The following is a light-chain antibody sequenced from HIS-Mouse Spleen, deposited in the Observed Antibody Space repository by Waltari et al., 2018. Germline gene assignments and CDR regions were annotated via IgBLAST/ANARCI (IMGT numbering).Light chain of an antibody. CDR1: QGISSW. CDR3: QQANSFPSFTLFT. Sequence: DIQMPQSPSSVSASVGSRVTITCRASQGISSWLALYQQKPGKAPKLLIYAASSLQSGVPSRFSGSGSGTDFTLTISSLQPEDFATYYCQQANSFPSFTLFTFGPGTKVDIK. V-gene: IGKV1-12*02. CDR2: AAS. J-gene: IGKJ3*01.